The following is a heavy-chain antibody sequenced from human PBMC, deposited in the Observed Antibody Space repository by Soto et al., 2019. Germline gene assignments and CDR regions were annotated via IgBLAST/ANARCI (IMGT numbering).Heavy chain of an antibody. CDR3: ARRRYCGADCYSKYYYGMDV. CDR1: GSTFSSYT. J-gene: IGHJ6*01. Sequence: QVQLVQSGAEVKKPGSSVKVSCQASGSTFSSYTVSWVRQAPGQGLEWMGRIIAVLGVTNYAPKFKGRVTISADKSKTTAYIELSRLRSGDTAVYYCARRRYCGADCYSKYYYGMDVWGQGATVTVSS. CDR2: IIAVLGVT. D-gene: IGHD2-21*02. V-gene: IGHV1-69*02.